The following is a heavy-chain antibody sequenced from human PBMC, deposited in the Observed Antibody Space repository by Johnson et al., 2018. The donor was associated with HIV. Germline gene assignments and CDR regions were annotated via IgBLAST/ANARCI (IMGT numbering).Heavy chain of an antibody. D-gene: IGHD3-10*01. CDR2: ISYDGNND. CDR1: GFSFSSYG. J-gene: IGHJ3*02. CDR3: ARGLDDYFGSGSPNAFDI. V-gene: IGHV3-30*03. Sequence: QVHLVESGGGVVQPGKSLRLSCVASGFSFSSYGMHWVRQAPGKGLEWVALISYDGNNDYYVDSVKGRFTISRENAKNSFYLQMNSLSAGDTAVYYCARGLDDYFGSGSPNAFDIWGQGTMVTVSS.